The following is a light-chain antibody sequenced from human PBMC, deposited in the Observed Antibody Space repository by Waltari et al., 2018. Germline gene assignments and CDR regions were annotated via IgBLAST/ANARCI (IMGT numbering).Light chain of an antibody. V-gene: IGKV3-11*01. CDR2: DAS. CDR1: QSFSRA. Sequence: EIVLTQSPGHLSLSPGERATLSCRSSQSFSRALAWYQQKPGQAPRLLIYDASTRAIGIPDRFSGGGSGTDFSLTISRLEPEDFAGYYCQHYVRLPVTFGQGTTVEIK. CDR3: QHYVRLPVT. J-gene: IGKJ1*01.